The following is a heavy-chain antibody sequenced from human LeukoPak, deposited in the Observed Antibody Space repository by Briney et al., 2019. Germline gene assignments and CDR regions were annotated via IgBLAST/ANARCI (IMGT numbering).Heavy chain of an antibody. D-gene: IGHD6-19*01. CDR1: GYTFTGYY. V-gene: IGHV1-2*02. J-gene: IGHJ4*02. CDR2: INPNSGVT. Sequence: ASVKVSCRAFGYTFTGYYMHWVRQAPGQGLEWVGWINPNSGVTNYAQKFQGRVTMTRDTSISTAYMELSRLRSDDTAVYYCARGQQWLVRSLDYWGQGTLVTVSS. CDR3: ARGQQWLVRSLDY.